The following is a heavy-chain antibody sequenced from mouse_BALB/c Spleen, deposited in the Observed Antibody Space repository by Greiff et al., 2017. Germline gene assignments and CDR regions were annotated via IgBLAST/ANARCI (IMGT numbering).Heavy chain of an antibody. Sequence: VQLQQSGAGLVKPGDSVKLSCTASGFNIKDTYMHWVKQRPEQGLEWIGRIDPANGNTKYDPKFQGKATITADTSSNTAYLQLSSLTSEDTAVYYCARNLVYYFDYWGQGTTLTVSS. CDR1: GFNIKDTY. V-gene: IGHV14-3*02. J-gene: IGHJ2*01. CDR2: IDPANGNT. CDR3: ARNLVYYFDY.